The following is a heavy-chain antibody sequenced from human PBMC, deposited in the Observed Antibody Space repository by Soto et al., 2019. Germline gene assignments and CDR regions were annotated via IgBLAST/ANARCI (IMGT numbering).Heavy chain of an antibody. Sequence: ASVKVSCKASGYTFTSYYMHWVRQAPGQGLEWMGIINPSGGTTSYAQKFQGRVTMTRDTSTSTVYMELSSLRSEDTAVYYCARWGKWELEADYFDYSGQGTLVTRS. D-gene: IGHD1-26*01. J-gene: IGHJ4*02. V-gene: IGHV1-46*01. CDR3: ARWGKWELEADYFDY. CDR1: GYTFTSYY. CDR2: INPSGGTT.